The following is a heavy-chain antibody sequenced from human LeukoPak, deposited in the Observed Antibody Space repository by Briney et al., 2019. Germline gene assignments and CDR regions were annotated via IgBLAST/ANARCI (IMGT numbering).Heavy chain of an antibody. CDR3: ARQDSIYDILTGYSYYFDY. CDR1: GFTFSSYG. D-gene: IGHD3-9*01. V-gene: IGHV3-33*01. CDR2: LWYDGSNK. J-gene: IGHJ4*02. Sequence: QPGRSLRLSCAASGFTFSSYGMHWVRQAPGKGLEWVAVLWYDGSNKYYADSVKGRFTISRDNSKNTLYLQMNSLRAEDTAVYYCARQDSIYDILTGYSYYFDYWGQGTLVTVSS.